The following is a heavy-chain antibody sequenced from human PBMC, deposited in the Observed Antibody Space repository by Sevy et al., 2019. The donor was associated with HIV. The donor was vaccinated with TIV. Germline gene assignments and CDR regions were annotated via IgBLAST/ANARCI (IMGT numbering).Heavy chain of an antibody. D-gene: IGHD6-19*01. J-gene: IGHJ4*02. Sequence: SETLSLTCTVSGGSISSGDYYWSWIRQPPGKGLEWIGYIYYSGSTYYNPSLKSRVTISVDTSKNQFSLKLSSVTAADTAVYYCARAPSGWPFDYSGQRTLVTVSS. CDR2: IYYSGST. V-gene: IGHV4-30-4*01. CDR3: ARAPSGWPFDY. CDR1: GGSISSGDYY.